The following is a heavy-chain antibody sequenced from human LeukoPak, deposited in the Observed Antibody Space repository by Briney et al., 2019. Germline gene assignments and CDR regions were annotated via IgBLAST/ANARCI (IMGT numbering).Heavy chain of an antibody. CDR3: AFITAGYYDSSGYSNWFDP. CDR1: GGTFSSYA. J-gene: IGHJ5*02. CDR2: IIPIFGTA. Sequence: ASVKVSCKASGGTFSSYAISWVRQAPGQGLEWMGGIIPIFGTANYAQKFQGRVTITADESTSTAYMELSSQRSEDTAVYYCAFITAGYYDSSGYSNWFDPWGQGTLVTVSS. D-gene: IGHD3-22*01. V-gene: IGHV1-69*13.